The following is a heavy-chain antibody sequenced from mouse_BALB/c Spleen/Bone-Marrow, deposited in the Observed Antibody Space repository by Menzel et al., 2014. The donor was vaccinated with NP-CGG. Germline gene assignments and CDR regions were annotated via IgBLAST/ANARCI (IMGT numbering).Heavy chain of an antibody. CDR3: ALYYRYDTSDY. J-gene: IGHJ2*01. CDR2: INPSTGYT. D-gene: IGHD2-14*01. CDR1: GYTFTSYW. Sequence: VQGVESGAELAKPGASVKMSCKASGYTFTSYWMHWVKQRPGQGLEWIGYINPSTGYTAYNQNFKDKATLTADKSSSTAYMQLSSLTSEDSAVYYCALYYRYDTSDYWGQGTTLTVSS. V-gene: IGHV1-7*01.